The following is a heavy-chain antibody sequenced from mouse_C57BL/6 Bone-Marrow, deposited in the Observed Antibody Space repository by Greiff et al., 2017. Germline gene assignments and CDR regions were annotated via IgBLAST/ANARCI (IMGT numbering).Heavy chain of an antibody. CDR2: FYPRSGNT. J-gene: IGHJ2*02. D-gene: IGHD2-14*01. CDR1: GYTFTSSG. CDR3: ARGGSTTYIVRGY. Sequence: QVQLQQSGPELARPGASVKLSCKSSGYTFTSSGLSWVKQRTGQGLGWIGEFYPRSGNTYSNEKFKGKATLTADKSSSTAYVELRSLTSEDTAVYFCARGGSTTYIVRGYWRQGTSRTVPS. V-gene: IGHV1-81*01.